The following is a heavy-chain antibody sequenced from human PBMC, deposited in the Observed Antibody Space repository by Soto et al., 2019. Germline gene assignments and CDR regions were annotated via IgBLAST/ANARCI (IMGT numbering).Heavy chain of an antibody. V-gene: IGHV4-34*01. CDR1: GGSFSGYY. CDR2: IDHSGST. Sequence: SETLSLTCAVYGGSFSGYYWSWIRQPPGKGLEWIGEIDHSGSTNYNPSLKSRVTISVDTSKNQFSLKLSSVTAADTAVYYCARGHQSYYYYYYMDVWGKGTTVTVSS. D-gene: IGHD2-2*01. CDR3: ARGHQSYYYYYYMDV. J-gene: IGHJ6*03.